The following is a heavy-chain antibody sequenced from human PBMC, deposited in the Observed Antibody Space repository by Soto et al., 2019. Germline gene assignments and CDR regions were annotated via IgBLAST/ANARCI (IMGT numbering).Heavy chain of an antibody. V-gene: IGHV3-23*01. CDR3: SKVTPIDIVVVPAPRDFDY. D-gene: IGHD2-2*01. Sequence: EVQLLESGGGLVQPGGSLRLSCAASGFTFSSYAMSWVRQAPGKGLEWVSAISGSGGSTYYADSVKGRFTISRDNSKNTLYLQMNSLRAEDTAVYYCSKVTPIDIVVVPAPRDFDYWGQGTLVTVSS. CDR2: ISGSGGST. CDR1: GFTFSSYA. J-gene: IGHJ4*02.